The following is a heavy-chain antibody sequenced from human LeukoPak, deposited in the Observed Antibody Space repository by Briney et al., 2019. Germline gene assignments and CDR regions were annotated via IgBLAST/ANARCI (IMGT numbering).Heavy chain of an antibody. CDR2: IYPGDSDT. CDR1: GYSFTSCW. J-gene: IGHJ3*02. D-gene: IGHD3-22*01. CDR3: ARPDYDSSGRDDAFDI. V-gene: IGHV5-51*01. Sequence: PGESLKISCKGSGYSFTSCWIGWVRQMPGKGLEWMGIIYPGDSDTRYSPSFQGQVTISADKSISTAYLQWSSLKASDTAMYYCARPDYDSSGRDDAFDIWGQGTMVTVSS.